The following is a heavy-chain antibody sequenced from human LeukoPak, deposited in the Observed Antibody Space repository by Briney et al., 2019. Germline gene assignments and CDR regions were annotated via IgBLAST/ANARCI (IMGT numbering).Heavy chain of an antibody. CDR2: ITGSSTYI. CDR1: GVTFSSYS. D-gene: IGHD3-16*02. V-gene: IGHV3-21*01. J-gene: IGHJ4*02. CDR3: ARGFADFVWGSYPSSY. Sequence: GGSLRLSCAASGVTFSSYSMNWVRQAPGKGLEWVLSITGSSTYIHYADSVKGRFTISRDNAKNSLYLQMNSLRAEDTAVYYCARGFADFVWGSYPSSYWGQGILVTVSS.